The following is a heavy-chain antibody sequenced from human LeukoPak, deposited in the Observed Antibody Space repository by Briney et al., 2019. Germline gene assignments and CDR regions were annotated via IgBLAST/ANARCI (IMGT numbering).Heavy chain of an antibody. CDR1: GYTFTSYD. J-gene: IGHJ6*02. V-gene: IGHV1-8*01. CDR2: MNPNSGNT. D-gene: IGHD3-10*01. CDR3: ARKSLLWFGELFFYYYGMGG. Sequence: ASVKVSCKASGYTFTSYDINWVRQATGQGLEWMGWMNPNSGNTGYAQKVQGRVTMSRNTSISTAYMELSSLRSEDTAVYYCARKSLLWFGELFFYYYGMGGWGQGTTVTVSS.